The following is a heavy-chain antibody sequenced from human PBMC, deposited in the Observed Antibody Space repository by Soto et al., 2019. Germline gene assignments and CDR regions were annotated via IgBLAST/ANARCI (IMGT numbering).Heavy chain of an antibody. CDR1: GYTFTSYY. J-gene: IGHJ4*02. D-gene: IGHD6-19*01. V-gene: IGHV1-46*01. Sequence: QVQLVQSGAEVKKPGASVKVSCTASGYTFTSYYMHWVRQAPGQGLEWMGIINHSGGSTSYAQKFQGRVTMARDTSTSTVYMELSSLRSEDTDVYYCAREAVAGPFDYWGQGTLVTVSS. CDR2: INHSGGST. CDR3: AREAVAGPFDY.